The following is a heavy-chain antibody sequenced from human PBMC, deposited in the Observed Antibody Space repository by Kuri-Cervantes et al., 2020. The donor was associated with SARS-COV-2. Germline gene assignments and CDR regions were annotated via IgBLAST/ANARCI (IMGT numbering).Heavy chain of an antibody. CDR2: TYYRSKWFN. CDR3: ARHTIFGAQDAFDI. CDR1: GDSVSGNSVA. J-gene: IGHJ3*02. V-gene: IGHV6-1*01. Sequence: SQTLSLTCAISGDSVSGNSVAWNWIRQSPSRGLEWLGRTYYRSKWFNDYAESVKSRIGITADTSRNQFSLKLSSVTAADTAVYYCARHTIFGAQDAFDIWGQGTMVTVSS. D-gene: IGHD3-3*01.